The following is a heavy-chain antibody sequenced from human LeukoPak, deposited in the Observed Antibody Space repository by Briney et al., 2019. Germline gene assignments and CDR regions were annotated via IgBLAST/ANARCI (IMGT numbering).Heavy chain of an antibody. CDR2: IYTCGNI. CDR1: GGSISSYS. CDR3: ARDDEWLFDY. J-gene: IGHJ4*02. D-gene: IGHD5-12*01. Sequence: SETLSLTCTVSGGSISSYSWSWIRQPAGKGLEWIGRIYTCGNINYNPSLKSRVTMSVDTSKNQFSLRLSSVTAADTAVYYCARDDEWLFDYWGQGTLVTVSS. V-gene: IGHV4-4*07.